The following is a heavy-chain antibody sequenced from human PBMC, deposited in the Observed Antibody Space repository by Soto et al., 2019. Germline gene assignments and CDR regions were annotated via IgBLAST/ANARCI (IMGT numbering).Heavy chain of an antibody. V-gene: IGHV4-39*01. CDR2: IYYSGST. CDR1: GGSVSSSSYY. Sequence: SETLSLTCTVSGGSVSSSSYYWGWIRQPPGKGLEWIASIYYSGSTYYNPSLKSRVTVSVDTSKNQFSLKLSSVTAADTAVYYCARHLAYYYGPGSFAVYYYGMDVWGQGTTVT. J-gene: IGHJ6*02. D-gene: IGHD3-10*01. CDR3: ARHLAYYYGPGSFAVYYYGMDV.